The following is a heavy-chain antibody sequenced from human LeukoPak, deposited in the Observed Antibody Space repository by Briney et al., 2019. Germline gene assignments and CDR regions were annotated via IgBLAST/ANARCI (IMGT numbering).Heavy chain of an antibody. D-gene: IGHD1/OR15-1a*01. Sequence: GGSLRLSCAASGFTFISYAIHWVRQAPGKGLEWVAVISFHGTDSFYADSVKGRFTISRDNAKNSLYLQMNSLRAEDTAVYYCARGNSFSDYWGQGTLVTVSS. CDR3: ARGNSFSDY. CDR2: ISFHGTDS. V-gene: IGHV3-30*04. J-gene: IGHJ4*02. CDR1: GFTFISYA.